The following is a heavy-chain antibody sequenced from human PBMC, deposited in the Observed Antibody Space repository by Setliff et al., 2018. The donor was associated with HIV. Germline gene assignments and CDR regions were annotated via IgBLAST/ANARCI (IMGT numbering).Heavy chain of an antibody. V-gene: IGHV3-48*03. D-gene: IGHD2-2*02. CDR3: ARVLNTYTGDAFDI. Sequence: LSLSCAASGFTFSSYEMNWVRQAPGKGLEWVSYISSSGSTIYYADSVKGRFTISRDNAKNSLYLQMNSLRAEDTAVYSCARVLNTYTGDAFDIWGQGTMVTVSS. J-gene: IGHJ3*02. CDR1: GFTFSSYE. CDR2: ISSSGSTI.